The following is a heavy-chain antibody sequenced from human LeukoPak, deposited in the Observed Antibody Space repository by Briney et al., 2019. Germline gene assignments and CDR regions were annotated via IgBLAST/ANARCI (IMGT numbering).Heavy chain of an antibody. V-gene: IGHV3-30-3*01. J-gene: IGHJ4*02. Sequence: PGGSLRLSCAASGFTFSSYAMHWVRQAPGKGLEWVAVISYDGSNKYYADSVKGRFTISRDNCKNTLYLQMNSLRAEDTAVYYCAREAVAGYYFDYWGQGTLVTVSS. CDR2: ISYDGSNK. D-gene: IGHD6-19*01. CDR3: AREAVAGYYFDY. CDR1: GFTFSSYA.